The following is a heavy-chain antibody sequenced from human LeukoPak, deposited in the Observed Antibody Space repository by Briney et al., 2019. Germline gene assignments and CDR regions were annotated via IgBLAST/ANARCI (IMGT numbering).Heavy chain of an antibody. CDR1: GGSISNTNW. CDR2: ISLTRLT. Sequence: SETLSLTCGVSGGSISNTNWWGWVRQPPGQGLEWIGEISLTRLTHYNPSLESRVTVSLDKSKNQLSLNLTSVTAADTAVYYCSRENGAFSPFGYWGQGTLVTVLS. D-gene: IGHD2-8*01. V-gene: IGHV4-4*02. CDR3: SRENGAFSPFGY. J-gene: IGHJ4*02.